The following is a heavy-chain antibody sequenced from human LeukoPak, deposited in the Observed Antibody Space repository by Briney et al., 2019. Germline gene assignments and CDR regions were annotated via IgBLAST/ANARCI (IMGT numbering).Heavy chain of an antibody. J-gene: IGHJ4*02. Sequence: SVKVSCNASGGTFISYAISWVRQAPGQELEWMGGISAIFGTANYAQKIQGSVTITADESTSAAYMELSGLSSEDTAVYYCASLPPYSGYDTAPDYFDYWGPGTLVTVSS. CDR2: ISAIFGTA. CDR3: ASLPPYSGYDTAPDYFDY. D-gene: IGHD5-12*01. V-gene: IGHV1-69*13. CDR1: GGTFISYA.